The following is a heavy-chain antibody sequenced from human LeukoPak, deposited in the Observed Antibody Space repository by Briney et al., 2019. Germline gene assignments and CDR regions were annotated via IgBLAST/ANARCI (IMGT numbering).Heavy chain of an antibody. D-gene: IGHD1-14*01. V-gene: IGHV3-74*01. CDR3: ARANPADFNL. CDR1: EFTFSNYW. CDR2: IRGDGIVT. Sequence: GGSLRLSCVASEFTFSNYWIHWVRQAPGKGLVWVSRIRGDGIVTNYADSVEGRFTISRDNAKNTVHLQMNSLRDDDTAVYYCARANPADFNLWGRGTLVTVSS. J-gene: IGHJ2*01.